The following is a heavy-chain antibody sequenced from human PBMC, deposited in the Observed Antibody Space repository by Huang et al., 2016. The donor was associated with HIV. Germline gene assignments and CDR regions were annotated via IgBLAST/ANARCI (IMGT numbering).Heavy chain of an antibody. CDR3: ARRLRYYYGSGRTSGYFDY. Sequence: EVQLVESGGGLVQPGGSLRLSCTASGFTFSSYWSSWVRQGTWKGLEWGANIKKDGSEKYYVDSVKGRFSISRDNAKNSLYLQMNSLRAEDTAVYYCARRLRYYYGSGRTSGYFDYWGQGTLVTVSS. CDR1: GFTFSSYW. CDR2: IKKDGSEK. V-gene: IGHV3-7*01. D-gene: IGHD3-10*01. J-gene: IGHJ4*02.